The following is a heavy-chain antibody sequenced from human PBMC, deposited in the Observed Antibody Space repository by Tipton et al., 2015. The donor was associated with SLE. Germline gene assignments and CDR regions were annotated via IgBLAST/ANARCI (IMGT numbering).Heavy chain of an antibody. CDR3: ARDRGGDFFDS. J-gene: IGHJ4*02. V-gene: IGHV4-61*01. D-gene: IGHD3-10*01. Sequence: TLSLTCSVSGGSVRSVSYYWSWIRQSPGKVLEWIWEIYYTGNTKYNPSLKSRVSTSIDTSRNQFSLNLNSVTAADKAVYFCARDRGGDFFDSWGQGPLVTVSS. CDR2: IYYTGNT. CDR1: GGSVRSVSYY.